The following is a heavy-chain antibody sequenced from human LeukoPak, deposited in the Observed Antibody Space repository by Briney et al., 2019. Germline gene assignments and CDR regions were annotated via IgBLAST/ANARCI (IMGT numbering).Heavy chain of an antibody. J-gene: IGHJ6*04. D-gene: IGHD1-26*01. Sequence: GGSLRLSCAASGFTFSSYEMNWVRQAPGKGLEWVSYISSSGSTIYYADSVKGRFTISRDNAKNSLYLQMNRLRAEDTAVYYCARWERREIYGMDVWGKGTTVTVSS. V-gene: IGHV3-48*03. CDR1: GFTFSSYE. CDR3: ARWERREIYGMDV. CDR2: ISSSGSTI.